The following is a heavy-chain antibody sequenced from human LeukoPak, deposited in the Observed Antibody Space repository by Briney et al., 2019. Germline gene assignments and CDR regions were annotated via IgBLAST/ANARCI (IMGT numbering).Heavy chain of an antibody. D-gene: IGHD1-14*01. V-gene: IGHV3-49*03. CDR1: GFTFGDYA. CDR2: IRSKAYGGTT. J-gene: IGHJ5*02. CDR3: TRPIGMNWFDP. Sequence: GGSLRLSCTASGFTFGDYAMSWFRQAPGKGLEWVGFIRSKAYGGTTEYAASVKGRFTFSRDDSKSIAYLQMNSLKTEDTAVYYCTRPIGMNWFDPWGQGTLVTVSS.